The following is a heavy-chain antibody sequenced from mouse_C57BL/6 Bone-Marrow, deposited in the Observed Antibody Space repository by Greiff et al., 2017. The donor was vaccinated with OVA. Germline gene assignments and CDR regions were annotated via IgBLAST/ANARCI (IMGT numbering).Heavy chain of an antibody. CDR1: GFSLTSYA. D-gene: IGHD2-5*01. V-gene: IGHV2-9-1*01. CDR2: IWTGGGT. J-gene: IGHJ2*01. CDR3: ASLYYSNFLYYFDY. Sequence: VKVVESGPGLVAPSQSLSITCTVSGFSLTSYAISWVRQPPGKGLEWLGVIWTGGGTNYNSALKSRLSISKDNSKSQVFLKMNSLQTDDTARYYCASLYYSNFLYYFDYWGQGTTLTVSS.